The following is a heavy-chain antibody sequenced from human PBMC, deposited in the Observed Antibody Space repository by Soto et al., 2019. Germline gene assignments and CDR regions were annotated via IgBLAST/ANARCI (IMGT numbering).Heavy chain of an antibody. Sequence: SGKVSCKASGGTFSSYAISWVRQAPGQGLEWMGGIIPIFGTANYAQKFQGRVTITADKSTSTAYMELSSLRSEDTAVYYCARDVEEDGSYYYYGMDVWGQGTTVTVS. CDR3: ARDVEEDGSYYYYGMDV. J-gene: IGHJ6*02. CDR1: GGTFSSYA. V-gene: IGHV1-69*06. D-gene: IGHD6-13*01. CDR2: IIPIFGTA.